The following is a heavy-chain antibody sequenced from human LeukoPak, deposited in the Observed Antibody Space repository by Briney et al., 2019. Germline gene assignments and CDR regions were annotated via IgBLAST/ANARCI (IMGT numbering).Heavy chain of an antibody. D-gene: IGHD3-10*01. CDR3: TRLLNTMVRGVITQFGY. CDR1: GFTFGDYA. Sequence: GGSLRLSCTASGFTFGDYAMSWVRQAPGKGLEWVGFIRSKVYGGTTAYAASVKGRFTISRDDSKTIAYLQMTSLKTEDTAVYYCTRLLNTMVRGVITQFGYWGQGTLVTVSS. J-gene: IGHJ4*02. CDR2: IRSKVYGGTT. V-gene: IGHV3-49*04.